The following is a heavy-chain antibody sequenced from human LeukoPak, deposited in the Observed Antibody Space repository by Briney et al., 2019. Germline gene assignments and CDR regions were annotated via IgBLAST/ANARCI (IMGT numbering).Heavy chain of an antibody. CDR1: GGSISSHY. CDR3: ARQGEPYYYYYGMDV. D-gene: IGHD1-14*01. J-gene: IGHJ6*02. CDR2: IYYSGST. Sequence: PSETLSLTCTVSGGSISSHYWSWIRQPPGKGLEWIGYIYYSGSTNYNPSLKSRVTISVDTSKNQFSLKLSSVTAADTAVYYCARQGEPYYYYYGMDVWGQGTTVTVSS. V-gene: IGHV4-59*08.